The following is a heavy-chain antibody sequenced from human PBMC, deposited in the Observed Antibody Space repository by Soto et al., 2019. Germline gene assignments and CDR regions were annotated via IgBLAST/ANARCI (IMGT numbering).Heavy chain of an antibody. Sequence: EVQLVESGGGLVQPGGYLRLSCVASGFTFSTDSMNWVRQAPGKGLEWVAHISTSGATRYYADSVKGRFTISRDNAKPSLYLQMDSLRNEDTAVYYCARFFGSGFDYWGQGTLVTVSS. CDR2: ISTSGATR. CDR3: ARFFGSGFDY. CDR1: GFTFSTDS. J-gene: IGHJ4*02. V-gene: IGHV3-48*02. D-gene: IGHD6-19*01.